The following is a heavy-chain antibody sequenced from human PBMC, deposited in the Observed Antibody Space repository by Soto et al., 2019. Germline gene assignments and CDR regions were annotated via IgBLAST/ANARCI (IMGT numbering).Heavy chain of an antibody. CDR3: ARGLHLGELSFFDY. Sequence: SETLSLTCAVYGGSFSGYYWSWIRQPPGKGLEWIGEINHSGSTNYNPSLKSRVTISVDTSKNQFSLKLSSVTAADTAVYYCARGLHLGELSFFDYWGQGTLVTVSS. CDR1: GGSFSGYY. J-gene: IGHJ4*02. V-gene: IGHV4-34*01. CDR2: INHSGST. D-gene: IGHD3-16*02.